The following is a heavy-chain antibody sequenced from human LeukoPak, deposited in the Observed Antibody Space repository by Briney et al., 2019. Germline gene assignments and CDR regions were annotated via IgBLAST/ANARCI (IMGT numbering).Heavy chain of an antibody. CDR3: ARGGPHSSSWLYYYYYYGMDV. Sequence: TGGSLRLSCAASGFSISRSSMNWVRQAPGKGLEWVSYITASSGTIYYGDSVKGRFAISRDSAKNSLYLQMNSLRAEDTAVYYCARGGPHSSSWLYYYYYYGMDVWGQGTTVTVSS. V-gene: IGHV3-48*04. CDR2: ITASSGTI. CDR1: GFSISRSS. J-gene: IGHJ6*02. D-gene: IGHD6-13*01.